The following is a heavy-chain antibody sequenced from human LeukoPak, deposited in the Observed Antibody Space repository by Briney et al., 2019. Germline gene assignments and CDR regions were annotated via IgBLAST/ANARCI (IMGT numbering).Heavy chain of an antibody. J-gene: IGHJ4*02. V-gene: IGHV4-59*02. Sequence: SETLSLTCTVSGASVRGYYWSWIRQPPGKGLEWIGYVDHTGSTNFNPSLRSRVTISVDTSKNQFSLKLSSVTAADTAVYYCARDRGTWNDDGFDYWGQGTLVTVSS. CDR2: VDHTGST. CDR1: GASVRGYY. D-gene: IGHD1-1*01. CDR3: ARDRGTWNDDGFDY.